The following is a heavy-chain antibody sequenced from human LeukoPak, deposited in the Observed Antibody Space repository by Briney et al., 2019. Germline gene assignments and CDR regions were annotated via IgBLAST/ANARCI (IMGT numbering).Heavy chain of an antibody. CDR1: GGPLSSYY. D-gene: IGHD6-13*01. J-gene: IGHJ4*02. Sequence: PSETLSLTCTVSGGPLSSYYWTWIRQPAGKGLEWIGRMYTSGSTNYNPSLKSRVTMSIDTSKKQFSLRLHSVTAADTAVYYCATYDQQLAFDNWGQGTLVTVSS. CDR2: MYTSGST. V-gene: IGHV4-4*07. CDR3: ATYDQQLAFDN.